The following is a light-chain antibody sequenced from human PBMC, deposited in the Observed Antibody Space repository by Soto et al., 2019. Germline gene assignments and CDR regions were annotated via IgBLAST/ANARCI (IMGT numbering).Light chain of an antibody. Sequence: ENVLTQSPGTLSLSPGEGATLSCRASQTVGRNYLAWYQQKRGQAPRLVIYAASKRATGIPDRFSGSGSGTDFTLTITRLEPEDLAVFYCQQYAASPITFGQGTRLEIK. J-gene: IGKJ5*01. CDR3: QQYAASPIT. CDR1: QTVGRNY. V-gene: IGKV3-20*01. CDR2: AAS.